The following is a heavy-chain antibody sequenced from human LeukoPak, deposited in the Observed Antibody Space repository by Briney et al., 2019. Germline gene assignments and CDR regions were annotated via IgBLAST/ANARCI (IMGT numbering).Heavy chain of an antibody. D-gene: IGHD1-26*01. CDR1: GDSFSRNTYS. CDR2: IYYTGRT. CDR3: ARRGSMGGSFVGAFDI. J-gene: IGHJ3*02. V-gene: IGHV4-39*01. Sequence: SETLSLTCTVSGDSFSRNTYSCGWIRQPPGKGLEWIGSIYYTGRTFYNPSLKSRVTISVDTSKNQFSLKLSSVTAADTAVYYCARRGSMGGSFVGAFDIWGQGTMVTVSS.